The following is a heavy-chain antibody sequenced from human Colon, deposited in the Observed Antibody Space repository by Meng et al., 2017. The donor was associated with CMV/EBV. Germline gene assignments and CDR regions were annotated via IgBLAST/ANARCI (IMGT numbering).Heavy chain of an antibody. J-gene: IGHJ4*02. CDR2: ISGISTTI. CDR3: ARERLGTLRYYFDH. CDR1: RFTFDTYN. D-gene: IGHD4-23*01. V-gene: IGHV3-48*04. Sequence: GESLKISCAASRFTFDTYNMNWVRQPPGKGLEWISYISGISTTIYYADSVRGRFTVSRDNAKKFLYLQMNNLRAEDTAVYYCARERLGTLRYYFDHWGQGDLVTVSS.